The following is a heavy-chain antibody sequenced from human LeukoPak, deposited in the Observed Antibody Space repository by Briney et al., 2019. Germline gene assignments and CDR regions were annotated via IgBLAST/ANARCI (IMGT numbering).Heavy chain of an antibody. Sequence: GGSLRLSCAASGFTVSSKYMSWVRQTPGKGLEWVSVIHSGGTTYYVDSVRGRFSISRDNPKNTLYLQMNNLRVEDTAVYYCARSNVDTVLVFDYWGQGTLVTVSS. CDR3: ARSNVDTVLVFDY. D-gene: IGHD5-18*01. V-gene: IGHV3-53*01. J-gene: IGHJ4*02. CDR1: GFTVSSKY. CDR2: IHSGGTT.